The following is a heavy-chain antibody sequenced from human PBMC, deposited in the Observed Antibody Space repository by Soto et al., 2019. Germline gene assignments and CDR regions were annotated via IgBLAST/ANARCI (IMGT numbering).Heavy chain of an antibody. V-gene: IGHV3-33*01. CDR3: ARGYSSSRDLGY. D-gene: IGHD6-13*01. CDR2: IWYDGSNK. J-gene: IGHJ4*02. CDR1: GFSFSSYD. Sequence: ESGGGVVQPGTSLRLSCAACGFSFSSYDIHWVRQAPGKGLEWVAVIWYDGSNKYYADSVKGRFTISRDNSKNTLYLQMNSLRADDTAVYYCARGYSSSRDLGYWGQGTLVTVSS.